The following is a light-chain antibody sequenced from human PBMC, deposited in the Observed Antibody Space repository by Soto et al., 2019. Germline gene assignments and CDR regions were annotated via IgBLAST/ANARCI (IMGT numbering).Light chain of an antibody. CDR1: SNDIGTYNY. Sequence: QSVLTQPAYVSGSPGQSITISCTGTSNDIGTYNYVSWYLQHPGKAPKLMIYDVSNRPLGVFICLSGSKSGNTASLIIFGLQAEDEAYYYCSSYSSSCTRYVFGTGTKVTVL. CDR2: DVS. CDR3: SSYSSSCTRYV. V-gene: IGLV2-14*01. J-gene: IGLJ1*01.